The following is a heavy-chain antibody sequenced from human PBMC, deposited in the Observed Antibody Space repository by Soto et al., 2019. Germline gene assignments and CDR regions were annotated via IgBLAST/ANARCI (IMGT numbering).Heavy chain of an antibody. Sequence: GGSLRLSCAASGFSFSISPMHWVRQAPGKGPEWVALISYDGSNKFYADSVKGRFTISRDNSKSTLYLQVDSLRPEDAAVYYCARDPKTSGGQHWAFNYFDSWGQGTLVTVSS. CDR2: ISYDGSNK. V-gene: IGHV3-30-3*01. J-gene: IGHJ4*02. D-gene: IGHD7-27*01. CDR3: ARDPKTSGGQHWAFNYFDS. CDR1: GFSFSISP.